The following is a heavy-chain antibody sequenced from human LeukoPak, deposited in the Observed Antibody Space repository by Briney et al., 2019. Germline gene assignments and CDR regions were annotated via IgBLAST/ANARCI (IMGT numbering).Heavy chain of an antibody. CDR2: FDPEDGET. Sequence: ASVKVSCKVSGYTLTELSMHWVRQAPGKGLEWTGGFDPEDGETIYAQKFQGRVTMTEDTSTDTAYMELSSLRSEDTAVYYCATNHYDILTGYYNVHHFDYWGQGTLVTVSS. CDR3: ATNHYDILTGYYNVHHFDY. J-gene: IGHJ4*02. V-gene: IGHV1-24*01. CDR1: GYTLTELS. D-gene: IGHD3-9*01.